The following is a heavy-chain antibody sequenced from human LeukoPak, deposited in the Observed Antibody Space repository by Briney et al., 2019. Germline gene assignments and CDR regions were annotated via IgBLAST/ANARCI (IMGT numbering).Heavy chain of an antibody. CDR3: TRITVVAGNTYLADY. V-gene: IGHV3-11*03. J-gene: IGHJ4*02. CDR2: ISGSSSYT. CDR1: GFTFSDYY. Sequence: GGSLRLSCAASGFTFSDYYMSWIRQVPGKGVEWVSYISGSSSYTNYADSVKGRFTISRDNANNSLYLQMNSLRAEDTAVYYCTRITVVAGNTYLADYWGQGTLVTVSS. D-gene: IGHD6-19*01.